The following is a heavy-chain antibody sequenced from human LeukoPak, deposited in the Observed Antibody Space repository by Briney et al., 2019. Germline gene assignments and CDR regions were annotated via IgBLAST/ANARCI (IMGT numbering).Heavy chain of an antibody. CDR2: INPNSGGT. V-gene: IGHV1-2*02. CDR1: GYTFAGYY. D-gene: IGHD2-15*01. CDR3: ASPYCSGGSCYPYNYFDY. Sequence: GASVKVSCKTSGYTFAGYYMHWVRQAPGQGLEWMGWINPNSGGTNYAQKFQGRVTMTRDTSISTAYMELSRLRSDDTAVYYCASPYCSGGSCYPYNYFDYWGQGTLVTVSS. J-gene: IGHJ4*02.